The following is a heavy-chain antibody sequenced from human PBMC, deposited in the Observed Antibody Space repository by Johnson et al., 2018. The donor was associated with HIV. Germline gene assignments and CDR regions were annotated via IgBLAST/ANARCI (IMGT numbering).Heavy chain of an antibody. D-gene: IGHD5-12*01. V-gene: IGHV3-73*01. CDR3: GNGYSGYDRDAFDI. CDR2: IRSKGYTYAT. J-gene: IGHJ3*02. Sequence: VQLVESGGDLVQPGGSLKLSCAASAFAFSDSAIHWVRQASGKGLEWVGRIRSKGYTYATAYAASMKGRFTISRDDSENTAYLQMNSLKSEDTAVYYCGNGYSGYDRDAFDIWGQGTMVTVS. CDR1: AFAFSDSA.